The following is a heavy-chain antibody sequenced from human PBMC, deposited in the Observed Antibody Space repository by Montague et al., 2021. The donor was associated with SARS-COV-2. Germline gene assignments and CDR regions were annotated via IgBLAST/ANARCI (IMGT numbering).Heavy chain of an antibody. CDR2: ISYDGSNK. J-gene: IGHJ4*02. D-gene: IGHD3-16*02. CDR3: ARDNYDYVWGSYRYIY. CDR1: GFTFSSYA. V-gene: IGHV3-30*04. Sequence: SLRLSCAASGFTFSSYAMHWVRQAPGKGLEWVAVISYDGSNKYYADSVKGRFTISRDSSKNTLYLQMNSLRAEDTAVYYCARDNYDYVWGSYRYIYWGQGTLVTVSS.